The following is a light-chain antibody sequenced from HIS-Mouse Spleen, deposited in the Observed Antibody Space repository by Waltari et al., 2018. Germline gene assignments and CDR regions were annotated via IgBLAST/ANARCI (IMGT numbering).Light chain of an antibody. CDR1: ALPKKY. V-gene: IGLV3-10*01. CDR2: EDS. J-gene: IGLJ1*01. Sequence: SYELTQPPSVSVSPGQTARITCSGDALPKKYAYWYQQKSGQAPVLVIDEDSKRPSGIPERFSGSSEGTMATLTISGAQVEDEADYYCYSTDSSGNHYVFGTGTKVTVL. CDR3: YSTDSSGNHYV.